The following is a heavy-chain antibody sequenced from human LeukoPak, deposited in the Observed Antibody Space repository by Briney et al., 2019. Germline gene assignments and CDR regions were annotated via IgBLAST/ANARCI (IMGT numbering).Heavy chain of an antibody. D-gene: IGHD4-17*01. CDR1: GGSISSGGYY. Sequence: PSETLSLTCTVSGGSISSGGYYWSWIRQHPGKGLEWIGYIDYSGSTYYNPSLKSRVIISVDTSKTQFSLKLSSVTAADTAVYYCARAHYGNGGFYYYYYYMDVWGKGTTVTVSS. V-gene: IGHV4-31*03. CDR3: ARAHYGNGGFYYYYYYMDV. CDR2: IDYSGST. J-gene: IGHJ6*03.